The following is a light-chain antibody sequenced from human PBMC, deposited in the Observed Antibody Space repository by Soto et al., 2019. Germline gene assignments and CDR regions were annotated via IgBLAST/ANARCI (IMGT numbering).Light chain of an antibody. J-gene: IGKJ1*01. V-gene: IGKV3-20*01. CDR3: QQYGGSSWT. Sequence: IVLKQSPGTLSLSPGERAALSCSASQSVTSSYLAWYQQRPGQAPRLLIYGASSRATGIPDRFSGSGSGTDFTLTISRLEPEDFAVHYCQQYGGSSWTFGQGTKVDIK. CDR2: GAS. CDR1: QSVTSSY.